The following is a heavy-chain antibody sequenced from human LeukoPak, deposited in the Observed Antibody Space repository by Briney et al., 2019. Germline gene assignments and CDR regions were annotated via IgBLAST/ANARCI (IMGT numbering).Heavy chain of an antibody. CDR2: ISGSGGST. Sequence: GGSLRLSCAASGFTFSSYAMSWVRKAPGKGLEWVSAISGSGGSTYYADSVKGRFTISRDNSKNTLYLQMNSLRAEDTAVYYCAKNYYDSSGYSWLGDYWGQGTLVTVSS. D-gene: IGHD3-22*01. CDR1: GFTFSSYA. V-gene: IGHV3-23*01. CDR3: AKNYYDSSGYSWLGDY. J-gene: IGHJ4*02.